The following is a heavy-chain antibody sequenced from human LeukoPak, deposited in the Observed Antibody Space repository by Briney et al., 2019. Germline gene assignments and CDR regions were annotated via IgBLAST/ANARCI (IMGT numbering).Heavy chain of an antibody. CDR1: GFTFNNYG. J-gene: IGHJ6*03. V-gene: IGHV3-30*02. CDR3: AKTSLSDGSGHYYYVDV. D-gene: IGHD3-3*01. Sequence: GGSVRLSCAASGFTFNNYGMFWFRQAPGKGLDWVSFIRFDGSHKYYADSVKGRFTISRDNSKNTVYLHMDSLRAEDTALYYCAKTSLSDGSGHYYYVDVWGKGTTVTISS. CDR2: IRFDGSHK.